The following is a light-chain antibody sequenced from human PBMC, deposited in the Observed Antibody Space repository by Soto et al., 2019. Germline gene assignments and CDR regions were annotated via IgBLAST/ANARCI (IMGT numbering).Light chain of an antibody. Sequence: DIQMTQSPSSLSASVGDRVTITCRASQTITTYLNWYQQIPGKAPKLLIYSAFSLQSGVPARFSGSGSGTDFTLTISGLQHEDFATYYCQQSYITPYTFGQGTRLDIK. CDR2: SAF. CDR3: QQSYITPYT. V-gene: IGKV1-39*01. CDR1: QTITTY. J-gene: IGKJ2*01.